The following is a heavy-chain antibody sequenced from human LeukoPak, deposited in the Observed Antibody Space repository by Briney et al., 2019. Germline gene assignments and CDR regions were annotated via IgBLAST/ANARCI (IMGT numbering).Heavy chain of an antibody. J-gene: IGHJ5*02. CDR3: ARGRPYDFWSGYYYNWFDP. CDR2: MNPNSGNT. Sequence: ASVKVSCKASGYTFTSYDINWVRQATGQGLEWMGWMNPNSGNTGYAQEFQGRVTITRNTSISTAYMELSSLRSEDTAVYYCARGRPYDFWSGYYYNWFDPWGQGTLVTVSS. CDR1: GYTFTSYD. D-gene: IGHD3-3*01. V-gene: IGHV1-8*03.